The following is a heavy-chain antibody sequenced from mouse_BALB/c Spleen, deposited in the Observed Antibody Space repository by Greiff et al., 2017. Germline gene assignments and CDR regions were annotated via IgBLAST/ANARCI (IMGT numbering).Heavy chain of an antibody. J-gene: IGHJ1*01. V-gene: IGHV1S81*02. Sequence: QVQLQQPGAELVKPGASVKLSCKASGYTFTSYWMHWVKQRPGQGLEWIGEINPSNGRTNYNEKFKSKATLTVDTSSSTAYMQLSSLTSEDSAVYYCTRSGYYGSSEGYWYFDVWGAGTTVTVSS. CDR3: TRSGYYGSSEGYWYFDV. D-gene: IGHD1-1*01. CDR2: INPSNGRT. CDR1: GYTFTSYW.